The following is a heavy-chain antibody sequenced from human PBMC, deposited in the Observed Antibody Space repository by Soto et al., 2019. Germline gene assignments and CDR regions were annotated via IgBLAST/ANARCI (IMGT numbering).Heavy chain of an antibody. J-gene: IGHJ6*02. V-gene: IGHV3-30*18. CDR2: ISYDGSNK. D-gene: IGHD6-19*01. Sequence: GGSLRLSCAASGFTFSSYGMHWVRQAPGKGLEWVAVISYDGSNKYYADSVKGRFTISRDNSKNTLYLQMNSLRAEDTAVYYCANRLAVADDYYGMDVWGQGTTVTVSS. CDR3: ANRLAVADDYYGMDV. CDR1: GFTFSSYG.